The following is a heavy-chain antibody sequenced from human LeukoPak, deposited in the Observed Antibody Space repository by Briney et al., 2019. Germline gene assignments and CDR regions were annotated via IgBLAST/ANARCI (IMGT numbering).Heavy chain of an antibody. CDR1: GFSISTYS. CDR2: ISDSSNTI. Sequence: PGGSLRLSCAVSGFSISTYSMNWVRQAPGKGLEWVSYISDSSNTIYYADSVKGRFTISRDNAKNSLYLQMNSLRAEDTAVYYCARRFDLWGQGTLVTVSS. J-gene: IGHJ4*02. V-gene: IGHV3-48*01. CDR3: ARRFDL.